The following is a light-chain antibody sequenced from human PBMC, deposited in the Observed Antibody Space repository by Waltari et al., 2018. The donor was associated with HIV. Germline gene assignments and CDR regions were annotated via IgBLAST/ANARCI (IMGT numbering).Light chain of an antibody. CDR1: RRPVGGYNC. V-gene: IGLV2-14*03. CDR2: DVT. J-gene: IGLJ2*01. CDR3: TSYTSSITVI. Sequence: QCALTQPASLSESPRQSITISCTGTRRPVGGYNCVSWYQQYPGKAPKLMIYDVTNQPSGVSNRFSGSKSGNTASLTISGLQAEDEADYYCTSYTSSITVIFGGGTKLTVL.